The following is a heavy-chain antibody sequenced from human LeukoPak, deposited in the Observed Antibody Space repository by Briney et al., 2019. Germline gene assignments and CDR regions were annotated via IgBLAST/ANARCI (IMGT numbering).Heavy chain of an antibody. Sequence: GGSLRLSCAASGFTFSSYGMPWVRQAPGKGLEWVSYISSSGSTIYYADSVKGRFTISRDNAKNSLYLQMNSLRAEDTAVYYCARYGATWFGGSKTFDYWGQGTLVTVSS. V-gene: IGHV3-48*04. D-gene: IGHD3-10*01. CDR3: ARYGATWFGGSKTFDY. CDR1: GFTFSSYG. J-gene: IGHJ4*02. CDR2: ISSSGSTI.